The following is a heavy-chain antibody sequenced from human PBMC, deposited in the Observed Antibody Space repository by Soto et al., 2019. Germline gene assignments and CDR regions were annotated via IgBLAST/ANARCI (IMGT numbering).Heavy chain of an antibody. CDR1: GGSISSSSYY. CDR2: IYYSGST. J-gene: IGHJ6*02. V-gene: IGHV4-39*01. CDR3: ARREGFGELLSYYGMDV. Sequence: SETLSLTCTVSGGSISSSSYYWGWLRQPPGKGLEWIGSIYYSGSTYYNPSLKSRVTISVDTSKNQFSLKLSSVTAADTAVYYCARREGFGELLSYYGMDVWGQGTTVTVS. D-gene: IGHD3-10*01.